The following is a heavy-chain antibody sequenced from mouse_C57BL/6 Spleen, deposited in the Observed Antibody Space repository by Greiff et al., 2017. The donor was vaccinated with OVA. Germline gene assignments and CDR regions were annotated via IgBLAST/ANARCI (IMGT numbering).Heavy chain of an antibody. D-gene: IGHD4-1*01. CDR3: ARWELEGFDD. J-gene: IGHJ2*01. CDR1: GYAFSSSW. CDR2: IYPGDGDT. V-gene: IGHV1-82*01. Sequence: VQLQQSGPELVKPGASVKISCKASGYAFSSSWMNWVKQRPGKGLEWIGRIYPGDGDTNYNGKFKGKATLTADKSSSTAYMQLSSLTSEDSAVYFCARWELEGFDDWGQGTTLTVSS.